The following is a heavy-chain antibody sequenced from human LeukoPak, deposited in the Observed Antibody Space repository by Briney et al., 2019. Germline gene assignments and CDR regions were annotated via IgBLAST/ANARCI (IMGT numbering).Heavy chain of an antibody. CDR3: AIPRDFYYYGSGSYFVDAFDI. V-gene: IGHV3-23*01. CDR1: GFIFSSYA. CDR2: ISGSGGST. D-gene: IGHD3-10*01. J-gene: IGHJ3*02. Sequence: GGSLRLFCAASGFIFSSYAMSCVRRAPGKGLEWVSAISGSGGSTYYADSVKGRFTISRDNSKNTLYLQMNSLRAEDTAVYYCAIPRDFYYYGSGSYFVDAFDIWGQGTMVTVSS.